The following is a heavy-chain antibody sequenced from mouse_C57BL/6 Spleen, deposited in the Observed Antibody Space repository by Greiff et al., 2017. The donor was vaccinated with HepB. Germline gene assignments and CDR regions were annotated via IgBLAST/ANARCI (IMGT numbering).Heavy chain of an antibody. CDR1: GYTFTSYW. CDR2: IDPSDSYT. Sequence: QVQLQQPGAELVRPGTSVKLSCKASGYTFTSYWMHWVKQRPGQGLEWIGVIDPSDSYTNYNQKFKGKATLTVDTSSSTAYMQLSSLTSEDSAVYYCARSLFYDGYYDYWGKGTTLTVSS. V-gene: IGHV1-59*01. D-gene: IGHD2-3*01. CDR3: ARSLFYDGYYDY. J-gene: IGHJ2*01.